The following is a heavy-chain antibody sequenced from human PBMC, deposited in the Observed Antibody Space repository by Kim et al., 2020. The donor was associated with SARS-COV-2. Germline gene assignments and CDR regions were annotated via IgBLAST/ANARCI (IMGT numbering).Heavy chain of an antibody. CDR3: AKAVRGSSLDWFDP. J-gene: IGHJ5*02. CDR2: ISGSGGST. CDR1: GFTFSSYA. Sequence: GGSLRLSCAASGFTFSSYAMNWVRQAPGKGLEWVSAISGSGGSTYYADSVKGLFTISRDNSKNTLYLQMNSLRAEDTAVYYCAKAVRGSSLDWFDPWGQGTLVTVSS. V-gene: IGHV3-23*01. D-gene: IGHD1-26*01.